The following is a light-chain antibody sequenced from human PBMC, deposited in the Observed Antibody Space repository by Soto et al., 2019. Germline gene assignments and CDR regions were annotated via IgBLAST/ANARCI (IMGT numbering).Light chain of an antibody. V-gene: IGKV1-12*01. Sequence: DIQMTQSPSSVSASVGDRVSITCRASHDIARWLAWYQQQTGKAPRLLIYAASSLQSGVPTRFSGSGSGTDFTLTITSLQPEDSAVYYCQQVKGFPLTFGGGTKVDIK. CDR2: AAS. CDR3: QQVKGFPLT. J-gene: IGKJ4*01. CDR1: HDIARW.